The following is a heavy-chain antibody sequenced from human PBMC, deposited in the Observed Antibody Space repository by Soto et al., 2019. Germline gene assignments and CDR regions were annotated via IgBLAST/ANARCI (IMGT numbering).Heavy chain of an antibody. D-gene: IGHD4-17*01. CDR2: IYYSGST. CDR1: GGSISSSSYY. V-gene: IGHV4-39*01. Sequence: QLQLQESGPGLVKPSETLSLTCTVSGGSISSSSYYWGWIRQPPGKGLEWIGSIYYSGSTYYNPSLKSRVTISVDTSKNQFSLKLSSVTAADTAVYYCARQPVYMTTVTNFDYWGQGTLVTVSS. J-gene: IGHJ4*02. CDR3: ARQPVYMTTVTNFDY.